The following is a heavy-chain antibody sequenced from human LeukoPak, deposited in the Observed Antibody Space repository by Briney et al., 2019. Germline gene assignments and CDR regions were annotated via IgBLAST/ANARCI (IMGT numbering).Heavy chain of an antibody. J-gene: IGHJ4*02. D-gene: IGHD6-13*01. CDR1: GGTFSSYA. CDR2: IIPIFGIA. Sequence: GASVKVSCKASGGTFSSYAISWVRQAPGQGLGWMGRIIPIFGIANYAQKFQGRVTITADKSTSTAYMELSSLRSEGTAVYYCARGAAGLGYWGQGTLVTVSS. V-gene: IGHV1-69*04. CDR3: ARGAAGLGY.